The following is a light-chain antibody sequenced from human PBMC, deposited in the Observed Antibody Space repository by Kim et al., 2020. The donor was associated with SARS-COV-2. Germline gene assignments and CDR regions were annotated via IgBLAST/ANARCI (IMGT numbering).Light chain of an antibody. CDR1: NSDISDNNY. CDR3: SAYRTNTALL. V-gene: IGLV2-14*03. Sequence: IPISCSGTNSDISDNNYVSLYQQHPGKAPKLMFYDVPKRPSGVSSRFSGSTSGNTASLTISGLQTEDEAHYYCSAYRTNTALLFGGGTQLTVL. J-gene: IGLJ3*02. CDR2: DVP.